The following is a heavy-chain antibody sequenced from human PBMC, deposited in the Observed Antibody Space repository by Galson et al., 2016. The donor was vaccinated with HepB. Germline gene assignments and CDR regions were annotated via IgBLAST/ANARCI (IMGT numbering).Heavy chain of an antibody. Sequence: PALVKPPQTLTLTCAFSGFSLTTQGMCVSWIRQPPGKALEWLALVDWDDDKYYSTSLKTRVTISKDTSKSQVVLTMTHMDPVDTATYYCARTHYSDFKYFDFWGQGILVTVSS. CDR1: GFSLTTQGMC. D-gene: IGHD4-11*01. CDR2: VDWDDDK. V-gene: IGHV2-70*01. CDR3: ARTHYSDFKYFDF. J-gene: IGHJ4*02.